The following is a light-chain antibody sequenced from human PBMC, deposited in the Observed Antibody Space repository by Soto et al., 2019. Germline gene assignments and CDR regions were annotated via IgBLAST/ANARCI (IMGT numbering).Light chain of an antibody. CDR1: SSNIGTSS. CDR3: AAWDDSLNGHV. J-gene: IGLJ1*01. V-gene: IGLV1-44*01. Sequence: QYVLTQPHSASGTPGQRVTISCSGSSSNIGTSSVHWFQQLPGTAPKLLISTTNQRPSGVPERLSGSKSGTSASLALSGLQSEDEADYYCAAWDDSLNGHVFGTGTKLTVL. CDR2: TTN.